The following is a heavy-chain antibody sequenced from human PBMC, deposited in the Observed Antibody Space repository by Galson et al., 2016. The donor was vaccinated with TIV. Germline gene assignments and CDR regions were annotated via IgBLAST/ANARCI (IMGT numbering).Heavy chain of an antibody. CDR3: ANRGYSSWYSFEV. Sequence: SVKVSCKASGGTLSSYALSWVRQAPGQGLEWMGRIIPILGITNYAQKFLGRVTITADTSATTAYMELSSLTSDDTAVYYFANRGYSSWYSFEVWGQGTMVTVSS. CDR1: GGTLSSYA. V-gene: IGHV1-69*04. J-gene: IGHJ3*01. CDR2: IIPILGIT. D-gene: IGHD6-13*01.